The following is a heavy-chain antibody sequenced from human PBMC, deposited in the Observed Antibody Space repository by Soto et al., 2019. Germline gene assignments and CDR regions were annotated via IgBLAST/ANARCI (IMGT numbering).Heavy chain of an antibody. Sequence: QVHLQESGPRQVKPSETLSLTCHVSGTSISRDHWSWIRQPPGRGLEWIGLINYGGSVNRRPSFRSRATLSEDQSKNQFPLQLDSVTTADTAVYFCAGGREIDLFDYWGQGVVVTVSS. V-gene: IGHV4-59*03. CDR3: AGGREIDLFDY. CDR2: INYGGSV. D-gene: IGHD1-26*01. CDR1: GTSISRDH. J-gene: IGHJ4*02.